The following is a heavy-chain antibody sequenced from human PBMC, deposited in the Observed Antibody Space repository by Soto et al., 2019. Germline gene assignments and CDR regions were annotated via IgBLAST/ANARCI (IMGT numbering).Heavy chain of an antibody. V-gene: IGHV1-69*01. J-gene: IGHJ6*02. CDR2: IIPISGTA. CDR1: GSTFSSYS. D-gene: IGHD2-2*01. Sequence: QVQLVQSGAEVEKPWSSVKVSCKASGSTFSSYSFSWVRPAPGQGLEWMGGIIPISGTANYAQKFQGRVTITADESTSTAYMELSSLRSEDTAVYYCARSQGSSTSLEIYYYYYYGMDVWGQGTTVTVSS. CDR3: ARSQGSSTSLEIYYYYYYGMDV.